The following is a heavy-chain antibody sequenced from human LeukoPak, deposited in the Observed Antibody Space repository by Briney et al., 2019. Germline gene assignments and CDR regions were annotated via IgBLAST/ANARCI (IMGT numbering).Heavy chain of an antibody. CDR1: GGSLSGYY. V-gene: IGHV4-34*01. Sequence: SETLSLTCAVYGGSLSGYYWSWIRRPPGKWMEWIGEINHSGSTNYNPSLRSRVTIPVDKSKTQFSLKLSSVTAADTAVYYCAARRTYYYDSSGYKSGLDYWGQGTLVTVSS. CDR2: INHSGST. D-gene: IGHD3-22*01. CDR3: AARRTYYYDSSGYKSGLDY. J-gene: IGHJ4*02.